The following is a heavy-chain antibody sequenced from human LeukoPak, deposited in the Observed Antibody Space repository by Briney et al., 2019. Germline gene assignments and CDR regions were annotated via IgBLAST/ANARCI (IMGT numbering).Heavy chain of an antibody. CDR3: ASHKHSSSWYVQDYFDY. D-gene: IGHD6-13*01. CDR2: IKQDGSEK. V-gene: IGHV3-7*01. Sequence: GGSLRLSCAASGFTFSSYWMSWVRQAPGKGLEWVANIKQDGSEKYYVDSVKGRFTISRDNAKNSLYLQMNSLRAEDTAVYYCASHKHSSSWYVQDYFDYWGQGTLVTVSS. CDR1: GFTFSSYW. J-gene: IGHJ4*02.